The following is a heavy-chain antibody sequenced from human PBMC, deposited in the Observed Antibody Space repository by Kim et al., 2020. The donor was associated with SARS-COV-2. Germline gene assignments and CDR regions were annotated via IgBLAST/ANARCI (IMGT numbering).Heavy chain of an antibody. V-gene: IGHV3-23*01. CDR3: AKFVRDSSWDVGAFDI. CDR1: GFTFSSYA. D-gene: IGHD6-13*01. Sequence: GGSLRLSCAASGFTFSSYAMSWVRQAPGKGLEWVSAISGSGGSTYYADSVKGRFTISRDNSKNTLYLQMNSLRAEDTAVYYCAKFVRDSSWDVGAFDIWGQGTMVTVSS. J-gene: IGHJ3*02. CDR2: ISGSGGST.